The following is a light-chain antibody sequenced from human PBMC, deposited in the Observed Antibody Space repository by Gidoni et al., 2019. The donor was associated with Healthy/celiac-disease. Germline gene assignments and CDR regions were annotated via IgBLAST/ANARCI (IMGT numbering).Light chain of an antibody. V-gene: IGKV3-11*01. CDR1: QSVSSY. CDR3: QQRSNWPLT. J-gene: IGKJ3*01. Sequence: IVFTQSPATLSLSPGERATLSCRASQSVSSYLAWYQQKPGQAPRLLIYDASNRATGIPARFSGSGSGTDFTLTISSLEPEDFAVYYCQQRSNWPLTFGPXTKVDIK. CDR2: DAS.